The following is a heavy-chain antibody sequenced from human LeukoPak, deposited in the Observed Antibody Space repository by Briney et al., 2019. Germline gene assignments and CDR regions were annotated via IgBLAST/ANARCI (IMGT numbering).Heavy chain of an antibody. CDR2: IYYSGST. V-gene: IGHV4-39*07. J-gene: IGHJ6*03. CDR1: GGSISSSSYY. CDR3: ARGVYYGSGRYYHYYMDV. D-gene: IGHD3-10*01. Sequence: SETLSLTCTVSGGSISSSSYYWGWIRQPPGKGLEWIGSIYYSGSTYYNPSLKSRVTISVDTSKNQFSLKLSSVTAADTAVYYCARGVYYGSGRYYHYYMDVWGKGTTVTVSS.